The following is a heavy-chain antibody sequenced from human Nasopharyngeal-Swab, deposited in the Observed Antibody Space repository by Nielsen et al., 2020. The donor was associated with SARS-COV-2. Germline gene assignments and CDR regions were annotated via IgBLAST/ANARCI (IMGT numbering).Heavy chain of an antibody. Sequence: GGSLRLSCAASGFTFSSNWMNWVRQAQGKGLEWVAGIKQDGSEKYYVDSVKGRFTISRDNAKNSLYLQMNSLRAEDTAVYYCARLGLRYSADAFDIWGQGTMVTVSS. D-gene: IGHD3-9*01. V-gene: IGHV3-7*01. CDR2: IKQDGSEK. CDR1: GFTFSSNW. CDR3: ARLGLRYSADAFDI. J-gene: IGHJ3*02.